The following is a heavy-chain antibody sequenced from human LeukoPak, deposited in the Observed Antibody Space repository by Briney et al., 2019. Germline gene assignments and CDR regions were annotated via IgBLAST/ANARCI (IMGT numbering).Heavy chain of an antibody. V-gene: IGHV3-23*01. CDR3: AKESNDFWSGRPEYFQH. Sequence: PGGSLRLSCAASGFTFSSYAMSWVRQAPGKGXXXXXXXXXXGGSTYYADSVKGRFTISRDNSKNTLYLQMNSLRAEDTAVYYCAKESNDFWSGRPEYFQHWGQGTLVTVSS. D-gene: IGHD3-3*01. CDR2: XXXXGGST. CDR1: GFTFSSYA. J-gene: IGHJ1*01.